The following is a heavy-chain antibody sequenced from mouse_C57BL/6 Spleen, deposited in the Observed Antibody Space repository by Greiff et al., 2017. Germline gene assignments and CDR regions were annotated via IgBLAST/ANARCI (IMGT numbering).Heavy chain of an antibody. V-gene: IGHV1-81*01. J-gene: IGHJ2*01. CDR3: ARRSRGYIDY. CDR1: GYTFTSYG. Sequence: QVQLQQSGAELVRPGASVKLSCKASGYTFTSYGMHWVKQRTGQGLEWIGEIYPRSGNTYYNEKFKGKATLTADKSSSTAYMELSSLTSEDSAVYYCARRSRGYIDYWGQGTTLTVSS. CDR2: IYPRSGNT.